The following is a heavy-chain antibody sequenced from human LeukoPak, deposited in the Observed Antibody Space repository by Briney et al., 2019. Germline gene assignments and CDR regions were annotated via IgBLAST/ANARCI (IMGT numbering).Heavy chain of an antibody. V-gene: IGHV3-23*01. Sequence: GGSLRLSCAASGFTFSSYAMSWVRQAPGKELEWVSAISGSGGSTYYADSVKGRFTISRDNSKNTLYLQMNSLRAEDTAVYYCAKDLTGATTFDYWGQGTLVTVSS. CDR1: GFTFSSYA. D-gene: IGHD1-26*01. CDR3: AKDLTGATTFDY. J-gene: IGHJ4*02. CDR2: ISGSGGST.